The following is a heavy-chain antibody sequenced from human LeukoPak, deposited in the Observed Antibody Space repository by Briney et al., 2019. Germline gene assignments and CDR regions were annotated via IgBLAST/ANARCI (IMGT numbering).Heavy chain of an antibody. CDR3: ARHITNSGSAFDL. J-gene: IGHJ2*01. CDR2: IHSVGHS. CDR1: DGSISSFY. Sequence: SETLSLTCTFSDGSISSFYWGWIRQPPGKGLEWIAYIHSVGHSNYNPSLKSRVSMSIDTSKKQFSLKVTSVTATDTAVYYCARHITNSGSAFDLWGRGTLVTVSS. V-gene: IGHV4-59*08. D-gene: IGHD3-10*01.